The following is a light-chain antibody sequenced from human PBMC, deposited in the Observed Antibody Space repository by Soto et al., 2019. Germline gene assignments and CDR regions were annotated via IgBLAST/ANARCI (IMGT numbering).Light chain of an antibody. CDR1: SSDVGGYNY. CDR2: DVN. CDR3: TSYTSSSTYD. J-gene: IGLJ1*01. V-gene: IGLV2-14*03. Sequence: QSALTQPASVSGSPGQSITISCTGTSSDVGGYNYVFWYQQHPGKAPKLMIYDVNNRPSGVSNRFSGSKSGNTASLTISGLQAEDEADYFCTSYTSSSTYDFGTGTKLTVL.